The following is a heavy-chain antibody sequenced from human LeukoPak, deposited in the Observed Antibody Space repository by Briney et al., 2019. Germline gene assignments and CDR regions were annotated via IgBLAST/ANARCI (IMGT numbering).Heavy chain of an antibody. Sequence: ASVKVSCKASGYTFTGYYMHWVRQAPGQGLEWMGWINPNSGGTNYAQKFQGRVTMTRDTSISTAYMELSRLRSDDTAVYYYARDSRGYSSGWYASYDAFDIWGQGTMVTVSS. CDR1: GYTFTGYY. J-gene: IGHJ3*02. V-gene: IGHV1-2*02. CDR3: ARDSRGYSSGWYASYDAFDI. CDR2: INPNSGGT. D-gene: IGHD6-19*01.